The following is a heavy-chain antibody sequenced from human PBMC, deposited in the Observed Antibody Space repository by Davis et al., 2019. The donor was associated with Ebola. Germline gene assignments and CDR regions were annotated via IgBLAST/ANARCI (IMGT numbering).Heavy chain of an antibody. Sequence: SETLSLTCTVSGASISSGGFYWNWIRQHPGKDREWIGYISDSGSTYYTPSLRSRIAISMDTSKNQFSLEVSSVTAADTAVYYCARHLGWFDPWGQGTLVTVSS. V-gene: IGHV4-31*02. D-gene: IGHD3-16*01. J-gene: IGHJ5*02. CDR2: ISDSGST. CDR3: ARHLGWFDP. CDR1: GASISSGGFY.